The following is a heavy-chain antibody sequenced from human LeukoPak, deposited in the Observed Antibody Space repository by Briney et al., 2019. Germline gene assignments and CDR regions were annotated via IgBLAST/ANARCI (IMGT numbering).Heavy chain of an antibody. CDR3: ARGAGPGYYYYMDV. CDR2: ISYDGSNK. J-gene: IGHJ6*03. V-gene: IGHV3-30*01. CDR1: GFTFSSYA. Sequence: PGGSLRLSCAASGFTFSSYAMSWVRQAPGKGLEWVAVISYDGSNKYYADSVKGRFTISRDNSKNTLYLQMNSLRAEDTAVYYCARGAGPGYYYYMDVWGKGTTVTVSS. D-gene: IGHD1-26*01.